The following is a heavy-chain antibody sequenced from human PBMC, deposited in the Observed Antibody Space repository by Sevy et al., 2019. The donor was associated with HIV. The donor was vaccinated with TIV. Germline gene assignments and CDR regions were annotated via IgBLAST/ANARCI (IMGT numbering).Heavy chain of an antibody. CDR3: ARERETGDYYYGMDV. CDR1: GYTFNSYN. Sequence: ASVKVSCKASGYTFNSYNMHWVRQAPGQRLEWMGWINAGNGNTKYSQSFKGRVTITRDTSASTAYMELSSLISEDMAVYYCARERETGDYYYGMDVWGQGTTVTVSS. D-gene: IGHD3-10*01. V-gene: IGHV1-3*01. CDR2: INAGNGNT. J-gene: IGHJ6*02.